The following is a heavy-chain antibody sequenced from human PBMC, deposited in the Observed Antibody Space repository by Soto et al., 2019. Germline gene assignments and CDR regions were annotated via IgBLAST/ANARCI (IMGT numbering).Heavy chain of an antibody. CDR2: INHSGST. V-gene: IGHV4-34*01. Sequence: PSETLSLTCAVYGGSFSGYYWSWIRQPPGKGLECIGEINHSGSTNYNPSLKSRVTISVDTSKNQFSLGLSSVTAADTAVYYCARKRYYDILTGYYAYYYYGMDVWGQGTTVTVSS. CDR3: ARKRYYDILTGYYAYYYYGMDV. J-gene: IGHJ6*02. D-gene: IGHD3-9*01. CDR1: GGSFSGYY.